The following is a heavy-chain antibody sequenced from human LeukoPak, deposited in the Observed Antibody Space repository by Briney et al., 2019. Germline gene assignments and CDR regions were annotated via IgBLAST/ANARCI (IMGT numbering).Heavy chain of an antibody. CDR2: IYTSGST. CDR3: ARDRPYGAYWYFDL. Sequence: PSETLSLTCTVSGGSISSYYWSWIRQPAGKGLEWIGRIYTSGSTNYNPSLKSRVTMSVGTSKNQFSLKLSSVTAADTAVYYCARDRPYGAYWYFDLWGRGTLVTVSS. D-gene: IGHD4-17*01. J-gene: IGHJ2*01. CDR1: GGSISSYY. V-gene: IGHV4-4*07.